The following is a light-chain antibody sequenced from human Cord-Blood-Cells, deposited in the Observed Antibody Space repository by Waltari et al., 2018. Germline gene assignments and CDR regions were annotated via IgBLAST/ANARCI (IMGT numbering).Light chain of an antibody. CDR2: DAS. CDR3: QQRSNWPPRYT. J-gene: IGKJ2*01. Sequence: EIVLTQSPATLSLSPGERATLSCKAGPSVISYLAWYQEKPGQAPRLLIYDASNRATGGPARFSGSASGTDFTLTSSSLEPEDCAVYYCQQRSNWPPRYTFGQGTKLEIK. CDR1: PSVISY. V-gene: IGKV3-11*01.